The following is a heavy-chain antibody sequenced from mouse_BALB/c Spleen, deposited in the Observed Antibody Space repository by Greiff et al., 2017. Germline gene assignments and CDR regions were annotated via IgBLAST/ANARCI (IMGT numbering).Heavy chain of an antibody. D-gene: IGHD2-10*01. J-gene: IGHJ1*01. Sequence: EVKLMESGPGLVKPSQSLSLTCTVTGYSITSDYAWNWIRQFPGNKLEWMGYISYSGSTSYNPSLKSRISITRDTSKNQFFLQLNSVTTEDTATYYCARTYYGNWYFDVWGAGTTVTVSS. CDR2: ISYSGST. V-gene: IGHV3-2*02. CDR3: ARTYYGNWYFDV. CDR1: GYSITSDYA.